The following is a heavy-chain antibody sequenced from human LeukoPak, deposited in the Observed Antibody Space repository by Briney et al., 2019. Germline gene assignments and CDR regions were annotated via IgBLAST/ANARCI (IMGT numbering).Heavy chain of an antibody. CDR1: GFTVSSNY. J-gene: IGHJ3*02. V-gene: IGHV3-53*01. CDR3: ARDRGGRAQRAFDI. CDR2: IYSGGST. Sequence: GGSLRLSCAASGFTVSSNYMSWVRQVPGKGLEWVSVIYSGGSTYYADSVKGRFTISRDNSKNTLYLQMNSLRAEDTAVYYCARDRGGRAQRAFDIWGQGTMVTVSS.